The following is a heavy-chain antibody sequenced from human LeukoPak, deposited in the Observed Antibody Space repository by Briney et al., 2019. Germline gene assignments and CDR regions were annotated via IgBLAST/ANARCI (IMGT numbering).Heavy chain of an antibody. Sequence: GGSLGLSCAASGFTFSSHAMHWVRQAPGKGLEWVALISYDGRNEYYADSVKGRFTISRDNSKNTLYVQMNSLRAEDTAVYYCARMGAGMHFFFLDLWGQGTLVTVSS. CDR2: ISYDGRNE. V-gene: IGHV3-30*03. D-gene: IGHD3-3*02. CDR1: GFTFSSHA. CDR3: ARMGAGMHFFFLDL. J-gene: IGHJ4*02.